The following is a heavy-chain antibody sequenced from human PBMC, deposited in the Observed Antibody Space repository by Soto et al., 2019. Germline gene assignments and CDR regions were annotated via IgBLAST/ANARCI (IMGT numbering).Heavy chain of an antibody. CDR2: ISYDGSNK. CDR3: ARDGSPGIAVAGTDFDY. D-gene: IGHD6-19*01. V-gene: IGHV3-30-3*01. Sequence: VGSLRLSCAASGFTFSSYAMHWVRQAPGKGLEWVAVISYDGSNKYYADSVKGRFTISRDNSKNTLYLQMNSLRAEDTAVYYCARDGSPGIAVAGTDFDYWGQGTLVTVSS. J-gene: IGHJ4*02. CDR1: GFTFSSYA.